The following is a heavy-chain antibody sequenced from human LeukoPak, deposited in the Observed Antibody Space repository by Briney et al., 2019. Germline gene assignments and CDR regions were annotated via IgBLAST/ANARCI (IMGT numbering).Heavy chain of an antibody. J-gene: IGHJ6*03. CDR3: ARGLQDIVVVVAASPYYYYYMDV. D-gene: IGHD2-15*01. CDR1: GGSISSYY. CDR2: IYYSGST. V-gene: IGHV4-59*01. Sequence: SETLSLTCTVSGGSISSYYWSWIRQPPGKGLEWIGYIYYSGSTNYNPSLKSRVTISVDTSKNQFSLKLSSVTAADTAVYYCARGLQDIVVVVAASPYYYYYMDVRGKGTTVTVSS.